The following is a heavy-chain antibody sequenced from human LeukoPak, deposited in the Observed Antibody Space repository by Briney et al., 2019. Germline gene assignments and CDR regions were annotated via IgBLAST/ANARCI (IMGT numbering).Heavy chain of an antibody. D-gene: IGHD3-10*01. CDR2: IYYSGST. CDR3: ARDGASWVLLWFGELGSFYYGMDV. Sequence: SETLSLTCTVSSGSISSSSYYWGWIRQPPGKGLEWIGSIYYSGSTYYNPSLKSRVAISVDTSKNQFSLKLTSVTAADTAVYYCARDGASWVLLWFGELGSFYYGMDVWGQGTTVTVSS. J-gene: IGHJ6*02. CDR1: SGSISSSSYY. V-gene: IGHV4-39*07.